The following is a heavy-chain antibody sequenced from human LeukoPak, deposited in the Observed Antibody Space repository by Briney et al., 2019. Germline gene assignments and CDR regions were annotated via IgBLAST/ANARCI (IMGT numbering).Heavy chain of an antibody. CDR3: ARGLDLVGSIDY. J-gene: IGHJ4*02. V-gene: IGHV3-30*19. CDR1: GFTFSSYG. CDR2: IWDDGSNK. Sequence: GGSLRLSCAASGFTFSSYGMHWVRQAPGKGLEWVAVIWDDGSNKYYADSVKGRFTISRDNSKNTLYLQMNSLRAEDTAVYYCARGLDLVGSIDYWGQGTLVTVSS. D-gene: IGHD2-8*02.